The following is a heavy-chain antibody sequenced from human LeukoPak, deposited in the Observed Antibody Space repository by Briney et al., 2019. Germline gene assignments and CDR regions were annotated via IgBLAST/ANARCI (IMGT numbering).Heavy chain of an antibody. J-gene: IGHJ4*02. V-gene: IGHV1-2*02. CDR2: INPKSGAT. CDR1: GYSFTGYY. D-gene: IGHD3-16*01. Sequence: ASVKVSCKASGYSFTGYYIYWVRQAPGQGLEWMGWINPKSGATNYAQRFQGRATMTSDTSIATAYMELSSLRSDDSAVYRCLRDRPLGVGWGQGTLVSVSS. CDR3: LRDRPLGVG.